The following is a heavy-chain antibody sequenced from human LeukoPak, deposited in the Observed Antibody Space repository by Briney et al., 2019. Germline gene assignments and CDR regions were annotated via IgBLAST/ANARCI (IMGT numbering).Heavy chain of an antibody. CDR2: ITPKSDYI. J-gene: IGHJ4*01. CDR3: ATMVGPRFGTYYFGF. D-gene: IGHD3-16*01. Sequence: GGSLRLSCVGSGFTFSDYALEWVRQPPGKGLEWVASITPKSDYIYYTPSVKGRFTISRDNARRSVYLQMNSLRADDTALYYCATMVGPRFGTYYFGFWGQGVQVTVSS. V-gene: IGHV3-21*01. CDR1: GFTFSDYA.